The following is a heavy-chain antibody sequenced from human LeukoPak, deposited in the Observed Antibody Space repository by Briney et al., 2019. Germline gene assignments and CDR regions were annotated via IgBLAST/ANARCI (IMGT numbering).Heavy chain of an antibody. Sequence: PGGSLRLSCAASGFTFSSYSMNWVRQAPGKGLEWVSSISSSSSYIYYADSVKGRFTISRDNAKNSLYLQMNSLRAEDTAVYYCARELSIAARFDYWGQGILVTVSS. CDR3: ARELSIAARFDY. CDR1: GFTFSSYS. CDR2: ISSSSSYI. V-gene: IGHV3-21*01. J-gene: IGHJ4*02. D-gene: IGHD6-6*01.